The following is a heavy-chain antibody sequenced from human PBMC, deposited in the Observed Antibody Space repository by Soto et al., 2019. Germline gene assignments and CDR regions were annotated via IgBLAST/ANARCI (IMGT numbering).Heavy chain of an antibody. V-gene: IGHV3-53*05. D-gene: IGHD1-26*01. Sequence: PGGSLRLSCVVSGFTVSTNYMSWVLQAPGKGLEWVSVIYSGDNTYYADSVKGRFTISRDNSKNTLYLQMNSLRAEDTAVYYCARSPYSVSCLAYFDYWGQGTLVTVSS. CDR2: IYSGDNT. J-gene: IGHJ4*02. CDR3: ARSPYSVSCLAYFDY. CDR1: GFTVSTNY.